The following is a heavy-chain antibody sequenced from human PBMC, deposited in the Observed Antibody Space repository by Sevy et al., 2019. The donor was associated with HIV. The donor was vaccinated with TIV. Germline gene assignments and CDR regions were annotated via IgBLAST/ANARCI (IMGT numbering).Heavy chain of an antibody. Sequence: GGSLRLSCAASGFTFSSYWMSWVRQAPGKGLEWVANIKQDGSEKYYVDSVKGRFTISRDNAKNSLYLQMNSLRAEDTAVYYCERERCSGGSCYQLYYYYGMDVWGQGTTVTVSS. D-gene: IGHD2-15*01. CDR2: IKQDGSEK. CDR1: GFTFSSYW. J-gene: IGHJ6*02. V-gene: IGHV3-7*01. CDR3: ERERCSGGSCYQLYYYYGMDV.